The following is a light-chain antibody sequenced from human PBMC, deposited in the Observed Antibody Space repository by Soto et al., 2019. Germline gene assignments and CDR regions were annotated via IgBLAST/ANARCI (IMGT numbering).Light chain of an antibody. CDR3: QAWDSSTGV. J-gene: IGLJ2*01. V-gene: IGLV3-1*01. CDR1: KLGDKF. CDR2: QDT. Sequence: SYELTQPPSVSVSPGQTASITCSGDKLGDKFACWYQQKPGQSPFLVIYQDTKRPSGIPERFSGSNSGNTATLTISGTQAIDEADYYCQAWDSSTGVFGGGTKLTVL.